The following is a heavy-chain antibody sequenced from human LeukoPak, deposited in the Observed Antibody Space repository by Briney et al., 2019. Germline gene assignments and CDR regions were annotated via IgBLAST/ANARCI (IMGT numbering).Heavy chain of an antibody. CDR2: ISGSSGTI. J-gene: IGHJ6*03. V-gene: IGHV3-48*04. CDR1: GFTFSGYS. Sequence: GGSLRLSCAASGFTFSGYSMRWVRQAPGKGLEWISYISGSSGTIYNADSVTGRFTISRDNAKNSLYLQMNSLRAEDTGLYYCARGQGDFWSGSYYYYYMDVWGKGTTVTVSS. CDR3: ARGQGDFWSGSYYYYYMDV. D-gene: IGHD3-3*01.